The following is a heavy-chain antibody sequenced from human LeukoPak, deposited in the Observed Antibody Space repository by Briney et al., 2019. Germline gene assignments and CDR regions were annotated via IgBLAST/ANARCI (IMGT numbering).Heavy chain of an antibody. D-gene: IGHD6-13*01. V-gene: IGHV3-64*01. CDR3: ARGLGSSWYGEGFDY. CDR2: ISSNGGST. J-gene: IGHJ4*02. Sequence: GGSLRLSCAASGFTFSSYAMHWVRQAPGKGLEYVSAISSNGGSTYYANSVKGRFTISRDNSKNTLYLQMGSLRAEDMAVYYCARGLGSSWYGEGFDYRGQGTLVTVSS. CDR1: GFTFSSYA.